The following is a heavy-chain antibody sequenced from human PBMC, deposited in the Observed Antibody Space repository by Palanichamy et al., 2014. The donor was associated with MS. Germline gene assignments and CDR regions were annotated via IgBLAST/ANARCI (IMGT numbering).Heavy chain of an antibody. CDR3: ASAEDNQIDY. CDR1: GFTFSRFG. J-gene: IGHJ4*02. CDR2: IWYDGSKK. D-gene: IGHD5-24*01. V-gene: IGHV3-33*01. Sequence: QVQLVESGGGVVQPGRSLRLSCAASGFTFSRFGMHWVRQVPGKGLEWVAVIWYDGSKKYYADSVKGRFTISRDNSKNTLYLQMDTLRGDDTAVYYCASAEDNQIDYWGQGTLVTVSS.